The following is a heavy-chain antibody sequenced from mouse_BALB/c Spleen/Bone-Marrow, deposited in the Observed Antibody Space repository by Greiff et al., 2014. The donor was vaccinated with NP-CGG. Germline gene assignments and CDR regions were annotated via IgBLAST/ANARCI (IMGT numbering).Heavy chain of an antibody. J-gene: IGHJ3*01. CDR3: ARTAY. CDR2: IDPSDSET. V-gene: IGHV1-69*02. CDR1: GYTFTDYW. Sequence: QVQLQQSGAELVKPGAPVKLSCKASGYTFTDYWMNWVKQRPGRGLEWIGRIDPSDSETHYNQKFKDKATLTVDKSSTTAYIQLSNLTSEDSAVHYCARTAYWGQGTLVTVSA.